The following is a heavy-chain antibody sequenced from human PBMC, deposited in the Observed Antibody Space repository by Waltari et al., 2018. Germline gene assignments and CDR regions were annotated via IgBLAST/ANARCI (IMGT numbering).Heavy chain of an antibody. CDR2: IYSGGST. CDR3: ARGGSRLGSLFDY. CDR1: GFTVSSTY. J-gene: IGHJ4*02. D-gene: IGHD2-15*01. Sequence: EVQLVESGGGLIQPGGSLRLSCAASGFTVSSTYMSWVRQATGKGLDWGSVIYSGGSTYYADSVKGRFTISSDNAKNSLYLQMNSLRAEDTAVYYCARGGSRLGSLFDYWGQGTLVTVSS. V-gene: IGHV3-53*01.